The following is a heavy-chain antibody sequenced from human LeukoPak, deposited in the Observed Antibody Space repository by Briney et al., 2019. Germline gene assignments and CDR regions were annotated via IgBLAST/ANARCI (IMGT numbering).Heavy chain of an antibody. V-gene: IGHV4-4*07. CDR2: IFPGGST. CDR3: ARGPYSGSNFDY. CDR1: GGSISSYY. Sequence: KPSETLSLTCTVSGGSISSYYWSWIRQPAGKGLEWIGRIFPGGSTNYNPSLKSRVTLSVDTSKNQFSLKLGSVTAADTAVYYCARGPYSGSNFDYWGQGTLVTVSS. J-gene: IGHJ4*02. D-gene: IGHD1-26*01.